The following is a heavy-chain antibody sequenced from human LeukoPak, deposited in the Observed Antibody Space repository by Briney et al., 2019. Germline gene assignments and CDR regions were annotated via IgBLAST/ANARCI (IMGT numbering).Heavy chain of an antibody. D-gene: IGHD6-13*01. CDR2: IYYSGST. V-gene: IGHV4-59*01. J-gene: IGHJ4*02. Sequence: PSETLSLTCTVSGGSISSYYWSWIRQPPGKGLEWIGYIYYSGSTNYNPSLKSRVTISVDTSKNQFSLKLSSVTAADTAVYYCATREYSSSWYNWGQGTLVTVSS. CDR1: GGSISSYY. CDR3: ATREYSSSWYN.